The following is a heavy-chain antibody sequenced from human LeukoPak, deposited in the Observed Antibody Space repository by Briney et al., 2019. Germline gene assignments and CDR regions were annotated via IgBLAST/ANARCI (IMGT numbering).Heavy chain of an antibody. CDR3: ARACLDIVATITWEKVANPSGNWFDP. Sequence: SSETLSLTCTVSGGSISSGDYYWSWIRQPPGKGLEWIGEINHSGSTNYNPSLKSRVTISVDTSKNQFSLKLSSVTAADTAVYYCARACLDIVATITWEKVANPSGNWFDPWGQGTLVTVSS. J-gene: IGHJ5*02. CDR1: GGSISSGDYY. CDR2: INHSGST. V-gene: IGHV4-39*07. D-gene: IGHD5-12*01.